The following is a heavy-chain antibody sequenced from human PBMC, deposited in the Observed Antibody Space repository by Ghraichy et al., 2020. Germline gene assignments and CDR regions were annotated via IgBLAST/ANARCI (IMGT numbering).Heavy chain of an antibody. Sequence: GGSLRLSCAASGFTFSSYGMHWVRQPPGKGLEWVAFIRFDGSNKYYADSVKGRFTISRDNSKNTLYLQMNTLRAEDTAVYYCANSRFASGSSLYYFDFWGQGTLVTVSS. CDR3: ANSRFASGSSLYYFDF. D-gene: IGHD3-10*01. CDR2: IRFDGSNK. CDR1: GFTFSSYG. V-gene: IGHV3-30*02. J-gene: IGHJ4*02.